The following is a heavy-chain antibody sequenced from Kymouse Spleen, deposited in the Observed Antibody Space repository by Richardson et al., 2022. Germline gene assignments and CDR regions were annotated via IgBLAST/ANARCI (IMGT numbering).Heavy chain of an antibody. V-gene: IGHV3-23*04. D-gene: IGHD5-12*01. Sequence: EVQLVESGGGLVQPGGSLRLSCAASGFTFSSYAMSWVRQAPGKGLEWVSAISGSGGSTYYADSVKGRFTISRDNSKNTLYLQMNSLRAEDTAVYYCAKDLGVDIVATIIDYYYYGMDVWGQGTTVTVSS. J-gene: IGHJ6*02. CDR1: GFTFSSYA. CDR3: AKDLGVDIVATIIDYYYYGMDV. CDR2: ISGSGGST.